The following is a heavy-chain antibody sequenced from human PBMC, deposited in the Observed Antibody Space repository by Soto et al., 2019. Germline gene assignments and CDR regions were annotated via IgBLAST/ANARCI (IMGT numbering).Heavy chain of an antibody. D-gene: IGHD2-15*01. CDR3: VKDSYADFHRVLSTAEYFFDY. V-gene: IGHV3-9*01. CDR2: ITWNSGKI. Sequence: PGGSLRLSCTASGFTFDDYPMHWVRQGPGRGLEWVSGITWNSGKIAYADSVKGRFTIARDDDNNSLYLQMNSLRPEDTALYYCVKDSYADFHRVLSTAEYFFDYWGHGTLVTVSS. J-gene: IGHJ4*01. CDR1: GFTFDDYP.